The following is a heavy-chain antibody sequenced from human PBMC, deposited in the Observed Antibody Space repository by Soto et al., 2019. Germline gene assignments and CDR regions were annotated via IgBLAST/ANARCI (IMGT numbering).Heavy chain of an antibody. CDR3: AKERHSYSSSWYGRGGFDY. CDR2: ISGSGGST. CDR1: GFTFSSYA. D-gene: IGHD6-13*01. Sequence: PGGSLRLSCAASGFTFSSYAMSWVRQAPGKGLEWVSAISGSGGSTYYADSVKGRFTISRDNSKNTLYLQMNSLRAEDTAVYYCAKERHSYSSSWYGRGGFDYWGQGTLVTVSS. J-gene: IGHJ4*02. V-gene: IGHV3-23*01.